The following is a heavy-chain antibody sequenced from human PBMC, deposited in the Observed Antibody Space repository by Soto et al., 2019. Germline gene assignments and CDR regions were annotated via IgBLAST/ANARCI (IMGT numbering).Heavy chain of an antibody. Sequence: QVQLVQSGAEGKKPGASVKVSCKASGYSFTDYHIHWVRQAPGQGLEWLGRINPKSGGTSTAQKFQGWVPMTTDTSISTASMELTRLTSDDTAIYYCARGDSTDCSNGVCSFFYNHDMDVWGQGTTVTVSS. CDR2: INPKSGGT. CDR1: GYSFTDYH. D-gene: IGHD2-8*01. V-gene: IGHV1-2*04. J-gene: IGHJ6*02. CDR3: ARGDSTDCSNGVCSFFYNHDMDV.